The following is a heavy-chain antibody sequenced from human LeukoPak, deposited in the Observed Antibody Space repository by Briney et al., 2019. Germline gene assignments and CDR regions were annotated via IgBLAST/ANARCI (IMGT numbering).Heavy chain of an antibody. Sequence: SETLSLTCGVSGYSISRGYYWAWIRQPPGKGLEWIGTIYHIGSTYYTPSLGSRVTISVDTSKNEFSLNLKSVTAADTAVYYCARAGWIITSGIDYWGQAALVTVSS. D-gene: IGHD3-10*01. CDR2: IYHIGST. CDR3: ARAGWIITSGIDY. CDR1: GYSISRGYY. J-gene: IGHJ4*02. V-gene: IGHV4-38-2*01.